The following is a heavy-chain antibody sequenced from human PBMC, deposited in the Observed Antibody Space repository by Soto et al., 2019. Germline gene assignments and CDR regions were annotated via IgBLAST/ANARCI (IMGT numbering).Heavy chain of an antibody. CDR3: ARGRITGTTTSYYGMDV. CDR1: GGSISSCDYY. Sequence: SETLSLTCTVSGGSISSCDYYWSWIRQPPGKGLEWIGYIYYSGSTYYNPSLKSRVTISVDTSKNQFSLKLSSVTAADTAVYYCARGRITGTTTSYYGMDVSGQGTTVTVSS. V-gene: IGHV4-30-4*01. CDR2: IYYSGST. J-gene: IGHJ6*02. D-gene: IGHD1-7*01.